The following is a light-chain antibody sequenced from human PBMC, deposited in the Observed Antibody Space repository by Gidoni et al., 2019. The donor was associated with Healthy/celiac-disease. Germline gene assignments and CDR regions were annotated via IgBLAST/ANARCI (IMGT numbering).Light chain of an antibody. CDR2: DDS. J-gene: IGLJ1*01. CDR3: QVWDSSSEKGV. CDR1: NIGSKS. Sequence: YVMTQTPSAPVAQGQTARITCGGTNIGSKSVHWYQQKPGQAPVLVVYDDSDRPSGIPERFSGSNSGNTATLTISRVEAGDEADYYCQVWDSSSEKGVFGTGTKVTVL. V-gene: IGLV3-21*02.